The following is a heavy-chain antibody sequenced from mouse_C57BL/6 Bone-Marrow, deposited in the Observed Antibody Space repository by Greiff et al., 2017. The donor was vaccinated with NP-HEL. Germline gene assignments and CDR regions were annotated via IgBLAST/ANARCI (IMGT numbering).Heavy chain of an antibody. CDR3: ARQGGITSAFDY. CDR1: GFTFSDYY. Sequence: EVNVVESGGGLVQPGGSLKLSCAASGFTFSDYYMYWVRQTPEKRLEWVAYISNGGGSTYYPDTVKGRCTISRDNAKNTLYLQMSRLKSEDTAMYYCARQGGITSAFDYWGQGTTLTVSS. CDR2: ISNGGGST. J-gene: IGHJ2*01. V-gene: IGHV5-12*01. D-gene: IGHD1-2*01.